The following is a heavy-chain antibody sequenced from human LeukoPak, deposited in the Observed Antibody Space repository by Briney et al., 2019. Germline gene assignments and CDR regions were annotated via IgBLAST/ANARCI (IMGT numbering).Heavy chain of an antibody. CDR1: GGSFSGYY. V-gene: IGHV4-34*01. J-gene: IGHJ4*02. D-gene: IGHD3-10*01. CDR2: INHSGST. CDR3: ARGLRPPFGIDY. Sequence: SETLSLTCAVHGGSFSGYYWSWIRQPPGKGLEWIGEINHSGSTNYNPSLKSRVTISVDTSKNQFSLKLSSVTAADTAVYYCARGLRPPFGIDYWGQGTLVTVSS.